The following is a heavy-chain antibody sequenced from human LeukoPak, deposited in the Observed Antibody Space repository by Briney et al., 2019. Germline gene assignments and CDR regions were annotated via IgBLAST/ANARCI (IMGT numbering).Heavy chain of an antibody. CDR3: ARGGGLDV. Sequence: GGSLRLSGGASGFAFSSYGMHWFRQAPGKGTGWVAVISHDGSNEYYADSVKGRFTTSRDNAKNLLSQQMSNLRAEDTAVYFCARGGGLDVWGQGATVTVSS. CDR2: ISHDGSNE. J-gene: IGHJ6*02. V-gene: IGHV3-30*03. D-gene: IGHD3-16*01. CDR1: GFAFSSYG.